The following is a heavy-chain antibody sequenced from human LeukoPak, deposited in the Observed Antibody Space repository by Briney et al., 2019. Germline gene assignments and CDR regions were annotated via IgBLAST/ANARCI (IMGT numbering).Heavy chain of an antibody. Sequence: GGCPTPACSVSGSTVSSFGMHWVRQAPGKGLEWVSSISSSSSYIYFADSVKGRFTISRDNAKSSVYLQMNSLRAEDTAVYYCARASASGSSDYYYQGQVTLVTVSS. CDR3: ARASASGSSDYYY. CDR2: ISSSSSYI. CDR1: GSTVSSFG. V-gene: IGHV3-21*01. J-gene: IGHJ4*02. D-gene: IGHD1-26*01.